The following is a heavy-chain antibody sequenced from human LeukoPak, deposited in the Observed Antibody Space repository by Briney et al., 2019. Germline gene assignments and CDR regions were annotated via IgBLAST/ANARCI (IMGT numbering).Heavy chain of an antibody. CDR1: GYTFTGYY. Sequence: EASVKVSCKASGYTFTGYYMHWVRQAPGQGLEWMGWINPNSGGTNYAQKFQGRVTMTRDTSISTAYMELSSLRSEDTAVYYCATHIPEYSSSEDHYWGQGTLVTVSS. CDR2: INPNSGGT. D-gene: IGHD6-13*01. J-gene: IGHJ4*02. V-gene: IGHV1-2*02. CDR3: ATHIPEYSSSEDHY.